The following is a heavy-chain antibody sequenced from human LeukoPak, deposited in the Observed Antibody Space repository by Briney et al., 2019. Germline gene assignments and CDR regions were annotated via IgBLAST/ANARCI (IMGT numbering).Heavy chain of an antibody. V-gene: IGHV1-2*02. Sequence: GASVKVSCKASGYIFTGYYMHWVRQAPGQGLEWMGWINPNSGGTNYAQRFQGRVTMTRDTSISTAYMELNSLRSDDTAVYYCVIVATIGDYWGQGTLVTVSS. CDR3: VIVATIGDY. CDR1: GYIFTGYY. J-gene: IGHJ4*02. D-gene: IGHD5-12*01. CDR2: INPNSGGT.